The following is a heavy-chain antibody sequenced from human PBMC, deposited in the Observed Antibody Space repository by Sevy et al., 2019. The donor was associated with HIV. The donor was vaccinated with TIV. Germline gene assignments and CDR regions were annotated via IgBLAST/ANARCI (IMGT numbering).Heavy chain of an antibody. V-gene: IGHV3-53*01. CDR2: IYSGGST. CDR3: ARGHLYCSGGSCDPGVSYYYYGMDV. D-gene: IGHD2-15*01. J-gene: IGHJ6*02. Sequence: GGSLRLSCAASGFTVSSNYMSWVRQAPGKGLEWVSVIYSGGSTYYADSVKGRFTISRDNSKNTLYLQMNSLRAEDTAVYYCARGHLYCSGGSCDPGVSYYYYGMDVWGQGTTVTVSS. CDR1: GFTVSSNY.